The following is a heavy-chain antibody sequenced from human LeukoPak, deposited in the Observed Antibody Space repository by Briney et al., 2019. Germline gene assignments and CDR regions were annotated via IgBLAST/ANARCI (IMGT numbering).Heavy chain of an antibody. V-gene: IGHV1-69*01. J-gene: IGHJ3*02. CDR1: GGTFSSYA. D-gene: IGHD3-16*01. Sequence: SVKVSCKASGGTFSSYAISWVRQAPGQGLEWMGGIIPIFGTANYAQKFQGRVTITADESTSTAYMELSSLRSEDTAVYYCARSLWGQGAFDIWGQGTMVTVSS. CDR2: IIPIFGTA. CDR3: ARSLWGQGAFDI.